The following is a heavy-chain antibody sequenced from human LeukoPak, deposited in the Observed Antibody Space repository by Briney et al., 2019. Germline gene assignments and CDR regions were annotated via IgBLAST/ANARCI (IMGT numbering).Heavy chain of an antibody. V-gene: IGHV3-20*01. CDR3: ARGIYDYVWGSYRYTEHWFDP. CDR1: GFTFDDYG. Sequence: GSLRLSCAASGFTFDDYGMSWVRQAPGKGLEWVSGINWNGGSTGYADSVKGRFTISRDNAKNSLYLQMNSLRAEDTALYHCARGIYDYVWGSYRYTEHWFDPWGQGTLVTVSS. CDR2: INWNGGST. J-gene: IGHJ5*02. D-gene: IGHD3-16*02.